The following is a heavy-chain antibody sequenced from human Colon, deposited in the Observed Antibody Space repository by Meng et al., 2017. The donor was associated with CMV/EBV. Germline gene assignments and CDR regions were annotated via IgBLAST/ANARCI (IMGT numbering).Heavy chain of an antibody. CDR1: GGTFRSYV. Sequence: SVKVSCKATGGTFRSYVISWVRQAPGQGPEWMGGIIPMFGTAKYVEKFQGRVTITTDESTSTAYMEVSSLRAEDTAVYYCARGGQWELEDWGQGTLVTVSS. CDR3: ARGGQWELED. CDR2: IIPMFGTA. J-gene: IGHJ4*02. V-gene: IGHV1-69*05. D-gene: IGHD1-26*01.